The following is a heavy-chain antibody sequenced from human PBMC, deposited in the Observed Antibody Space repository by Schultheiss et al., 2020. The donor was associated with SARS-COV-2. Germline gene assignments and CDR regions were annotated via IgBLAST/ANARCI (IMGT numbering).Heavy chain of an antibody. CDR1: GGSFSGYY. CDR2: IYYSGST. Sequence: SETLSLTCAVYGGSFSGYYWSWVRQPPGKGLEWIGYIYYSGSTNYNPSLKSRVTISVDTSKNQFSLQLNSVTPEDTAVYYCAREAQWLVRVLDYWGQGTLVTVSS. D-gene: IGHD6-19*01. J-gene: IGHJ4*02. V-gene: IGHV4-59*12. CDR3: AREAQWLVRVLDY.